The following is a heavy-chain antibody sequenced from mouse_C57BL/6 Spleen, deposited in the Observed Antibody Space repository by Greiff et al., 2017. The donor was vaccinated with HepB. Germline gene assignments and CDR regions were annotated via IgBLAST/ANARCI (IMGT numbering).Heavy chain of an antibody. D-gene: IGHD1-3*01. CDR3: ARDGIEWEDAMDY. CDR1: GYSITSGYY. CDR2: ISYDGSN. Sequence: EVKLQESGPGLVKPSQSLSLTCSVTGYSITSGYYWNWIRQFPGNKLEWMGYISYDGSNNYNPSLKNRISITRDTSKNQFFLKLNSVTTEDTATYYCARDGIEWEDAMDYWGQGTSVTVSS. J-gene: IGHJ4*01. V-gene: IGHV3-6*01.